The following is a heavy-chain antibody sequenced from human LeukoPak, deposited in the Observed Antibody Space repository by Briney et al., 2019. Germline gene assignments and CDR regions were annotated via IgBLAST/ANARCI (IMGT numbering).Heavy chain of an antibody. D-gene: IGHD6-13*01. CDR3: ARGYSSSWYLSSYYYYGMDV. V-gene: IGHV1-8*01. CDR2: MNPNSGNT. CDR1: GYTFTSYD. Sequence: ASVRVSCKASGYTFTSYDINWVRQATGQGLEWMGWMNPNSGNTGYAQKFQGRVTMTRNTSISTAYMELSSLSSEDTAVYYCARGYSSSWYLSSYYYYGMDVWGQGTTVTVSS. J-gene: IGHJ6*02.